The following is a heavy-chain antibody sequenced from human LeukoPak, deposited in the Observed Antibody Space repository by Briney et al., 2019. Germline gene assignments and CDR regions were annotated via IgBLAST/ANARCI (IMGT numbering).Heavy chain of an antibody. J-gene: IGHJ4*02. CDR2: ISGSGGST. CDR1: GFTFSSYG. Sequence: GGSLRLSCAASGFTFSSYGMSWVRQAPGKGLEWVSAISGSGGSTYADSVKGRFTISRDNSKNTLYLQMNSLRAEDTAVYYCANDLKATMARGVIRYDYWGQGTLVTVSS. D-gene: IGHD3-10*01. V-gene: IGHV3-23*01. CDR3: ANDLKATMARGVIRYDY.